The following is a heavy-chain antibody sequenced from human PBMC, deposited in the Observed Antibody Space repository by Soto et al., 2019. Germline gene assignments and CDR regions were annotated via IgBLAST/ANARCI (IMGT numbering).Heavy chain of an antibody. CDR3: DHDCGGGSLY. CDR1: GFSLTTDRVG. CDR2: IYWDDSK. Sequence: QITLKESGPTLVKPTQTLTLTCTFSGFSLTTDRVGVGWIRQPPGEALEWLAVIYWDDSKTYRPSLESRLTIPQDSTKNQLALIMTNMAALDTATYCSDHDCGGGSLYWGQGTLVTVSS. D-gene: IGHD2-21*01. J-gene: IGHJ4*02. V-gene: IGHV2-5*02.